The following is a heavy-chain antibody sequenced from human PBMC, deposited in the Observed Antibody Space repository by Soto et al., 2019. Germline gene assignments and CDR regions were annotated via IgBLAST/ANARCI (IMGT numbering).Heavy chain of an antibody. J-gene: IGHJ2*01. CDR1: GFTFSTYE. D-gene: IGHD3-3*01. CDR3: VRDHHDYDFWSGNPRGYFDL. Sequence: EVQLVESGGGLVQPGESLRLSCAASGFTFSTYEMNWVRQAPGKGLEWVAYISSRGTSIFYADSVKGRFSISRDNAKNTLYLQMDSLRVDDTAVYYCVRDHHDYDFWSGNPRGYFDLWGRGTLVTVSS. V-gene: IGHV3-48*03. CDR2: ISSRGTSI.